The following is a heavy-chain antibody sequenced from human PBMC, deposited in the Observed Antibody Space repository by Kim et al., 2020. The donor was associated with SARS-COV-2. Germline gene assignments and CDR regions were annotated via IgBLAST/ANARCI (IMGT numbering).Heavy chain of an antibody. J-gene: IGHJ4*02. CDR3: ARAGSNWKVDF. Sequence: TDADSVKGRFTIARDNAKNTLYLQMSSLSAEDTAVYYCARAGSNWKVDFWGQGTLVTVSS. D-gene: IGHD1-20*01. V-gene: IGHV3-74*01.